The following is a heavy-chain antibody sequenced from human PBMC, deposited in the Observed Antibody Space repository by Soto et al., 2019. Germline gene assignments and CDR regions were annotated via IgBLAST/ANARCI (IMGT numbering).Heavy chain of an antibody. V-gene: IGHV3-11*01. CDR2: ISSSGSTI. CDR1: GFTFSDYY. Sequence: GGSLRLSCAASGFTFSDYYMSWIRQAPGKGLEWVSYISSSGSTIYYADSVKGRFTISRDNAKNSLYLQMNSLRAEDTALYYCAKTSGYDLYYFDYWGQGTLVTVSS. CDR3: AKTSGYDLYYFDY. J-gene: IGHJ4*02. D-gene: IGHD5-12*01.